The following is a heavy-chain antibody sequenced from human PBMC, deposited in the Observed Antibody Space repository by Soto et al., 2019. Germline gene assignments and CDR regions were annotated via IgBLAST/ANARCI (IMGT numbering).Heavy chain of an antibody. D-gene: IGHD2-2*01. CDR1: GGSFSGYY. J-gene: IGHJ4*02. CDR2: INHSGST. Sequence: QVQLQQWGAGLLKPSETLSLTCAVYGGSFSGYYWSWIRQPPGKGLEWIGEINHSGSTNYNPSLQSRVTISVDTSKNQFSLKLSSVTAADTAVYYCASFGDIVVVPAARDYWGQGTLVTVSS. CDR3: ASFGDIVVVPAARDY. V-gene: IGHV4-34*01.